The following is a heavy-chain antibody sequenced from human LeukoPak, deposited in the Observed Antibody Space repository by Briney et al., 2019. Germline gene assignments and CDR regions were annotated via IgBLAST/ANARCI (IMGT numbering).Heavy chain of an antibody. V-gene: IGHV3-74*01. CDR3: AKARGDYGDQYYFDY. J-gene: IGHJ4*02. Sequence: GGSLRLSCAASGFTFSSYWMHWVRQAPGKGLVWVSRINSDGSSTSYADSVKGRFTISRDNAKNTLYLQMNSLRAEDTAVYYCAKARGDYGDQYYFDYWGQGTLVTVSS. CDR1: GFTFSSYW. CDR2: INSDGSST. D-gene: IGHD4-17*01.